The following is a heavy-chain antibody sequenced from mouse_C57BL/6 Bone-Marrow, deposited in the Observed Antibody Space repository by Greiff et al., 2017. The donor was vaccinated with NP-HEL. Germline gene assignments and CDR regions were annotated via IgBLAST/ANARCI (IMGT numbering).Heavy chain of an antibody. J-gene: IGHJ4*01. CDR2: ISNLAYSI. V-gene: IGHV5-15*04. CDR1: GFTFSDYG. Sequence: EVQLVESGGGLVQPGGSLKLSCAASGFTFSDYGMAWVRQAPRKGPEWVAFISNLAYSIYYADTVKGRFTISRANAKNTLYLEMSSLRSEDTAMYYCARRGRSYYYAMDYWGQGTSVTVSS. D-gene: IGHD1-1*01. CDR3: ARRGRSYYYAMDY.